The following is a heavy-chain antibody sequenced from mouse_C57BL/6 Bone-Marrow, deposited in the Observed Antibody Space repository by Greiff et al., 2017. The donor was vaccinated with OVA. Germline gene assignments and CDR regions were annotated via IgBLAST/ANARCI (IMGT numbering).Heavy chain of an antibody. CDR3: ARRTYYYGSSFHYYAMDH. D-gene: IGHD1-1*01. J-gene: IGHJ4*01. Sequence: QVQLQQSGAELVRPGASVKLSCKASGYTFTDYYIHWVKQRPRQGLEWIARIYPGSGNTYYNETFKGKATLTADKSSSTAYMQLSSLTCEDSAVYFCARRTYYYGSSFHYYAMDHWGQGTSVTVS. V-gene: IGHV1-76*01. CDR1: GYTFTDYY. CDR2: IYPGSGNT.